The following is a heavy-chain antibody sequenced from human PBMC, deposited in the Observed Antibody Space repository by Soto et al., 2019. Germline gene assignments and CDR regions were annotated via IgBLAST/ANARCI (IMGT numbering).Heavy chain of an antibody. V-gene: IGHV3-64D*06. CDR2: INSYGGNT. Sequence: GGSLRLSCSASRFAFGTYALYWVRQAPGKGLEYVAGINSYGGNTHYADSVKGRFTISRDNSKNTLYLRMTTLRSEDTGVYYCVPVRGFDYWGQGT. CDR3: VPVRGFDY. CDR1: RFAFGTYA. J-gene: IGHJ4*02.